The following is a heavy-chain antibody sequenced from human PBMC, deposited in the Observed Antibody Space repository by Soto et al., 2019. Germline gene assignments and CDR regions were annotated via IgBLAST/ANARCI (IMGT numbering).Heavy chain of an antibody. Sequence: QLQLQESGPGLVKPSETLSLTCNVSGVSISDTSYYWGWIRQPPGKGLEWIGTIYFNGNTFYNPXXXSRLTISVDTSKNQISLRLTSVTAADTAVYYCARQGSYWGQGTLVAVSS. CDR3: ARQGSY. V-gene: IGHV4-39*01. J-gene: IGHJ4*02. CDR1: GVSISDTSYY. CDR2: IYFNGNT.